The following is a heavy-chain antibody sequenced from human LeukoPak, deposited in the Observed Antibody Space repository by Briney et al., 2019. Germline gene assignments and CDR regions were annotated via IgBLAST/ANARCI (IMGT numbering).Heavy chain of an antibody. CDR3: ARHEGHCTGGDCYSNAFDV. D-gene: IGHD2-15*01. Sequence: SETLSLTCTVSGGSISRYYWSWLRRPPGKGLEWIGYVFHSGSTKYNPSLKSRVTISLDKSKKQFSLKLTSVTATDTVFYFCARHEGHCTGGDCYSNAFDVWGQGTMVTVSS. V-gene: IGHV4-59*08. CDR1: GGSISRYY. CDR2: VFHSGST. J-gene: IGHJ3*01.